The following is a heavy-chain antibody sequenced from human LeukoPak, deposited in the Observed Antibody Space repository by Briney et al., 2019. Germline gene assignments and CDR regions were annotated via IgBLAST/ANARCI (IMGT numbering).Heavy chain of an antibody. D-gene: IGHD3-10*01. V-gene: IGHV4-61*02. CDR3: ARAPPRGSYYRGYFDY. J-gene: IGHJ4*02. CDR2: IYISGTT. CDR1: GDSISSGSYY. Sequence: HSETLSLTCTVSGDSISSGSYYWSWIRQPAGKGLEWIGRIYISGTTNYNPSLKSRVTISADTSKNQFSLKLSSVTAADTAVYYCARAPPRGSYYRGYFDYWGQGTLVTVSS.